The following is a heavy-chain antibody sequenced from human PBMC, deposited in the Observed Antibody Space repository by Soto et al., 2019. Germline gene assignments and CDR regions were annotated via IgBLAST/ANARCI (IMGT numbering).Heavy chain of an antibody. D-gene: IGHD2-8*02. CDR2: ISYDGTNK. Sequence: QVQLVESGGGVVQPGRSLRLSCAASGFTLSNYAMYWVRQAPGKGLEWVALISYDGTNKYDADSVKGRFTISRDNSKNTVTLQMNSLRGEDTAIHYCERARRYCTGGGFYSPGTATPYAMDVWGQGTTVTVSS. CDR3: ERARRYCTGGGFYSPGTATPYAMDV. V-gene: IGHV3-30*04. J-gene: IGHJ6*02. CDR1: GFTLSNYA.